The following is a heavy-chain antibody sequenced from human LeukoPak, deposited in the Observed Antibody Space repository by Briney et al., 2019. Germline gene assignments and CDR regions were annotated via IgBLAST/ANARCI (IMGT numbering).Heavy chain of an antibody. CDR3: ARVGSSGWYDDY. D-gene: IGHD6-19*01. CDR2: IYYSGST. V-gene: IGHV4-39*07. J-gene: IGHJ4*02. CDR1: GGSISSSSYY. Sequence: SETLSLTCTVSGGSISSSSYYWGWIRQPPGKGLEWIGSIYYSGSTNYNPSLKSRVTISVDTSKNQFSLKLSSVTAADTAVYYCARVGSSGWYDDYWGQGTLVTVSS.